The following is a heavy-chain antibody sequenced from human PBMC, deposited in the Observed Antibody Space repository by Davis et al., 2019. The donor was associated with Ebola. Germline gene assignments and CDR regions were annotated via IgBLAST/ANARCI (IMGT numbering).Heavy chain of an antibody. D-gene: IGHD6-19*01. CDR1: GYSFTGYY. V-gene: IGHV1-2*02. J-gene: IGHJ5*02. Sequence: AASLKVSCKASGYSFTGYYMHWVRQAPGQGLEWMGWINPNSGGTNYAQKFQGRVTMTRDTSISTAYMELSRLRSDDTAVYYCARGTGYSSGWYGMRDHNWFDPWGQGTLVTVSS. CDR2: INPNSGGT. CDR3: ARGTGYSSGWYGMRDHNWFDP.